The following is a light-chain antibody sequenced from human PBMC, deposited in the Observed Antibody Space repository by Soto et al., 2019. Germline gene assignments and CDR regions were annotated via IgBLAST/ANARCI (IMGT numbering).Light chain of an antibody. CDR1: STNIGAGYD. CDR3: QSYDKSLSASV. CDR2: GNS. V-gene: IGLV1-40*01. Sequence: QSVLTQPPSVSGAPGQRVTISCTGSSTNIGAGYDVHWYQQLPGTAPKLLIYGNSKRPSGVPDRFSGSKSGTSASLAITGLQAEDEADYYCQSYDKSLSASVFGGGTQLTV. J-gene: IGLJ7*01.